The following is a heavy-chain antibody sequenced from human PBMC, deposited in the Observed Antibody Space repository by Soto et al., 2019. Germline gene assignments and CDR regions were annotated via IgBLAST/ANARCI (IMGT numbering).Heavy chain of an antibody. CDR1: GFTFSSYG. D-gene: IGHD5-18*01. V-gene: IGHV3-30*18. J-gene: IGHJ6*02. CDR3: AKEGGYSYARRGYYYYGMDV. CDR2: ISYDGSNK. Sequence: GGSLRLSCAASGFTFSSYGMHWVRQAPGKGLEWVAVISYDGSNKYYADSVKGRFTISRDNSKNTLYLQMNSLRAEDTAVYYCAKEGGYSYARRGYYYYGMDVWGQGTTVTVSS.